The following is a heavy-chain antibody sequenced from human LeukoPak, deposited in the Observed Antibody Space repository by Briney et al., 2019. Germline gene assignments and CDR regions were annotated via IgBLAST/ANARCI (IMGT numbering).Heavy chain of an antibody. CDR2: IKQDGSEK. Sequence: GGSLRLPSAASGFTFSSYWMSWVRQAPGKGLEWVANIKQDGSEKHYVDSAKGRFTISRDNAKNSLYLQMNSLRAEDTAVYYCARVYCSSTSCYRYYYGMDVWGQGTTVTVSS. CDR3: ARVYCSSTSCYRYYYGMDV. V-gene: IGHV3-7*01. D-gene: IGHD2-2*02. J-gene: IGHJ6*02. CDR1: GFTFSSYW.